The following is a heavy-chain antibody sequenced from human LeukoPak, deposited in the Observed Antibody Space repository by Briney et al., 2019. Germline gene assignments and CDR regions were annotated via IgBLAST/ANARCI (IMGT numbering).Heavy chain of an antibody. CDR2: INHSGST. CDR3: ARGRPAAGIYYYYYMDV. V-gene: IGHV4-34*01. Sequence: SETLSLTCAVYGGSFSGYYWSWIRQPPGKGLEWIGEINHSGSTNYNPSLKSRVTISVDTSENQFSLKLSSVTAADTAVYYCARGRPAAGIYYYYYMDVWGKGTTVTVSS. CDR1: GGSFSGYY. J-gene: IGHJ6*03. D-gene: IGHD6-13*01.